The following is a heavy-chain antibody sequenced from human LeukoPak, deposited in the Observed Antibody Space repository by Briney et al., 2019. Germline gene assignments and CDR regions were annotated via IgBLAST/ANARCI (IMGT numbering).Heavy chain of an antibody. CDR2: IKEDGSER. CDR1: AFIFSGHW. Sequence: GGSLRLSCEGSAFIFSGHWMNWVRQTPGKGLEWVASIKEDGSERQYVDSVKGRFSISRDNTKGSLFLQLNSLRAEDTAVYYCARAPYSWNDVGLDYWGQGTLVTVSS. V-gene: IGHV3-7*03. J-gene: IGHJ4*02. D-gene: IGHD1-1*01. CDR3: ARAPYSWNDVGLDY.